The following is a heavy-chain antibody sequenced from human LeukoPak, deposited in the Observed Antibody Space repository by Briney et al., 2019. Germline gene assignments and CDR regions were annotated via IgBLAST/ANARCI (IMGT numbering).Heavy chain of an antibody. V-gene: IGHV6-1*01. CDR1: GDXVSSNSAA. D-gene: IGHD7-27*01. CDR2: TYYRSKWST. J-gene: IGHJ4*02. Sequence: SQTLSLTCAISGDXVSSNSAAWNWIRQSPSRSLEWLGRTYYRSKWSTDYAVSVKSRITVNPDTSKNQFSLQLNSVTPEDTAVYYCARLENWAFDFWGQGTLITVSS. CDR3: ARLENWAFDF.